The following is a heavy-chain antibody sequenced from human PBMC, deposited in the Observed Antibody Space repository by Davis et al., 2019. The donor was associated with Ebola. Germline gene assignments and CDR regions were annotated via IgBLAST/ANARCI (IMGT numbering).Heavy chain of an antibody. V-gene: IGHV1-18*01. CDR3: ARDLYSTRALWFGNDDAFDI. Sequence: ASVKVSCKASGYTFTSYGISWVRQAPGQGLEWMGWISAYNGNTNCAQKLQGRVTMTTDTSTSTAYMELSRLRSDDTAVYYCARDLYSTRALWFGNDDAFDIWGQGTMVTVSS. D-gene: IGHD3-10*01. CDR2: ISAYNGNT. J-gene: IGHJ3*02. CDR1: GYTFTSYG.